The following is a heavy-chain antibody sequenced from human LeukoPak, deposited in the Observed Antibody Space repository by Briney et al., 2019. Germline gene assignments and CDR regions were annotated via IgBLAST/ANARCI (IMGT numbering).Heavy chain of an antibody. CDR3: AILSPSGTFPGRAFDI. J-gene: IGHJ3*02. V-gene: IGHV1-46*01. CDR2: INPSGGST. Sequence: ASVKVSCKASGYTFTSYYMHWVRQAPGQGLEWMGIINPSGGSTSYAQKFQGRVTMTRDTSTSTAYMELSSLRSEDTAVYYCAILSPSGTFPGRAFDIWGQGTMVTVSS. CDR1: GYTFTSYY. D-gene: IGHD1-26*01.